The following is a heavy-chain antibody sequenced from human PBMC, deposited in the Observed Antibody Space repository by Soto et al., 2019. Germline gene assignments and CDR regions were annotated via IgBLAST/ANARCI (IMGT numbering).Heavy chain of an antibody. Sequence: SETLSLTFTVSGDSINNYYWSWIRQPPGKGLEWIGYIYHSGSTDYNPSLKSRVTISVDPSQTQFSLRLSSVTAADTAVYYCASGRLIVRGAYSGQGSLVPLSS. CDR2: IYHSGST. D-gene: IGHD3-10*01. CDR3: ASGRLIVRGAY. V-gene: IGHV4-59*01. J-gene: IGHJ4*02. CDR1: GDSINNYY.